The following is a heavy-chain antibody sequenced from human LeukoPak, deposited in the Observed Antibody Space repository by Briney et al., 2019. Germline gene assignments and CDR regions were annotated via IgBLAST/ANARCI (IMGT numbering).Heavy chain of an antibody. Sequence: GGSLRLSCAASGFSFSDAWMSWVRQIPGKGLEWVGRKSKTDGGTTDYAAPVKGRFTISRDDSTNTLYLQMNSLKSEDTAVYYCARVGSGWYYYYYYYMDVWGKGTTVTISS. CDR1: GFSFSDAW. V-gene: IGHV3-15*01. J-gene: IGHJ6*03. CDR3: ARVGSGWYYYYYYYMDV. CDR2: KSKTDGGTT. D-gene: IGHD6-19*01.